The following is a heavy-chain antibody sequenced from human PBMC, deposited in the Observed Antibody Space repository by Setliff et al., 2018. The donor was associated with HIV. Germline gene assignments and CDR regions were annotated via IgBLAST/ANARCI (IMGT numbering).Heavy chain of an antibody. D-gene: IGHD3-22*01. Sequence: GGSLRLSCAASGFTFTSAWMTWVRQAPGKGLEWVGHIKSEFNGGTTDYAAPVKGRFTISRDDSRNTVYLQMNSLKPEDTAVYYCARAYNVYDYRFDSSGYDYWGQGTLVTVSS. CDR1: GFTFTSAW. V-gene: IGHV3-15*01. CDR3: ARAYNVYDYRFDSSGYDY. CDR2: IKSEFNGGTT. J-gene: IGHJ4*02.